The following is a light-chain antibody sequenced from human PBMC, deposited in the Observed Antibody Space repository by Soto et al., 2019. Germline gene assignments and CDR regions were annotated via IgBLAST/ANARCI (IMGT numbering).Light chain of an antibody. CDR1: QGLSSY. CDR2: SAS. J-gene: IGKJ1*01. Sequence: IQLTQSPSSLSVSIGVRVTINCRASQGLSSYLNWYRQKPGKAPELLIYSASTLQTGVPSRFSGSGSETDFTLTISSLQAEDVAVYYCQHYYMTPWTFGQGAKVEIK. CDR3: QHYYMTPWT. V-gene: IGKV1-39*01.